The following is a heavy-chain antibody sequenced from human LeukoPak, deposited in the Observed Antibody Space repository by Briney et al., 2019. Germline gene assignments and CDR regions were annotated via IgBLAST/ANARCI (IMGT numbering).Heavy chain of an antibody. CDR2: QRYDGSNK. Sequence: GGSLRLSCAASGFTFSSYGMLWVPQAPGKAREGGGFQRYDGSNKYYADSVKGRFTISRDNSKNTLYLQMNSLRAEDTAGYYCAKSQAIQQLVLSDWGQGTLVTVSS. D-gene: IGHD6-13*01. CDR1: GFTFSSYG. J-gene: IGHJ4*02. CDR3: AKSQAIQQLVLSD. V-gene: IGHV3-30*02.